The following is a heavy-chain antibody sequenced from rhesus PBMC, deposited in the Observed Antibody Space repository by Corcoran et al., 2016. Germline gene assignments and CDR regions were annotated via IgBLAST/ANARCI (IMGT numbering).Heavy chain of an antibody. J-gene: IGHJ4*01. D-gene: IGHD3-3*01. Sequence: QVQLQESGPGLVKPSETLSLTCAVSGGPISDNYYWNWIRKPPGRGLEWIGNIHGNSATTYFNSSLESRVSISKDTSKNQFFLNLGSVTAADTAVYYCTRGISYWGQGVLVTVSS. CDR2: IHGNSATT. CDR3: TRGISY. CDR1: GGPISDNYY. V-gene: IGHV4S9*01.